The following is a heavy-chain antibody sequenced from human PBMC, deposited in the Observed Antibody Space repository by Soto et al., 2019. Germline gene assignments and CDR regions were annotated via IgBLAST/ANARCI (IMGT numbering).Heavy chain of an antibody. V-gene: IGHV1-8*01. Sequence: ASVKVSCKTSGYTFTRYDINWVRQANGQGLEWMGWMNPNSGNTGYAEKFQGRVSMTRNTSISTAYMELSSLRPEDSALYYCARWGQTPAAGPNFGYWGQGTLVTVSS. CDR3: ARWGQTPAAGPNFGY. J-gene: IGHJ4*02. CDR2: MNPNSGNT. CDR1: GYTFTRYD. D-gene: IGHD6-13*01.